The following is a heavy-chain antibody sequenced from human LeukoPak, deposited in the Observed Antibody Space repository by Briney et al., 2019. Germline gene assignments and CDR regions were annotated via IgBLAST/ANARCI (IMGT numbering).Heavy chain of an antibody. CDR3: ARGGYCSSTSCYSTTLFDY. Sequence: ASVKVSCKASGGTFSSYAISWVRLAPGQGLEWMGGIIPIFGTANYAQKFQGRVTITADESTSTAYMELSSLRSEDTAVYYCARGGYCSSTSCYSTTLFDYWGQGTLVTVSS. V-gene: IGHV1-69*13. J-gene: IGHJ4*02. CDR1: GGTFSSYA. D-gene: IGHD2-2*02. CDR2: IIPIFGTA.